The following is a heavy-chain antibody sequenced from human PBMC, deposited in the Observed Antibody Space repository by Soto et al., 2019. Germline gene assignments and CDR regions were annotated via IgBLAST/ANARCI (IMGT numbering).Heavy chain of an antibody. CDR3: VAAAAGTGAY. V-gene: IGHV4-31*03. CDR2: IYYSGCT. J-gene: IGHJ4*02. CDR1: GGSISSGGYY. Sequence: QVQLQESGPGLVKPSPTLSLTCTVSGGSISSGGYYWSWIRQHPGKGLEWIGYIYYSGCTYYNPSLTSGVTISVDTSKNQFALKLSSVTAADTAVYYCVAAAAGTGAYWGQGTLVPV. D-gene: IGHD6-13*01.